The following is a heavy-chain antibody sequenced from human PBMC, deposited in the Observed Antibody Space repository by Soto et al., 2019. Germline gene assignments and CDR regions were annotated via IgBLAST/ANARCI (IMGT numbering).Heavy chain of an antibody. Sequence: SETLSLTCTVSGGSISSYYWSWIRQPPGKGLEWIGYIYYSGSTNYNPSLKSRVTISVDTSKNQFSLKLSSVTAADTAVYYCASSCSSTRCYSRSRPDWAYWYFDLWGRGTLVTVSS. V-gene: IGHV4-59*01. J-gene: IGHJ2*01. CDR2: IYYSGST. CDR1: GGSISSYY. D-gene: IGHD2-2*01. CDR3: ASSCSSTRCYSRSRPDWAYWYFDL.